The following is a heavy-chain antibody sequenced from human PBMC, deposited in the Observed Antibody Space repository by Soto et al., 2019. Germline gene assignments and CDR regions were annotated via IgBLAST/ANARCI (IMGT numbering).Heavy chain of an antibody. J-gene: IGHJ4*02. Sequence: SVKVSCKASGGTFSSYTISWVRQAPGQGLEWMGRIIPILGIANYAQKFQGRVTITADKSTSTAYMELSSLRSEDTAVYYCARGPQEEWELDYWGQGTLVTVSS. CDR2: IIPILGIA. CDR1: GGTFSSYT. CDR3: ARGPQEEWELDY. D-gene: IGHD1-26*01. V-gene: IGHV1-69*02.